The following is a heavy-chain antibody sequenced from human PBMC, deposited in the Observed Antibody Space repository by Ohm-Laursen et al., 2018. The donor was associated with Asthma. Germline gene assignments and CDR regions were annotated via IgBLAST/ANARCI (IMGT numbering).Heavy chain of an antibody. CDR2: ISSSSSTI. D-gene: IGHD2-21*02. CDR1: GFTFSSYI. V-gene: IGHV3-48*02. CDR3: ARDRGGDRSFDY. J-gene: IGHJ4*02. Sequence: SLRLSCSASGFTFSSYITNWVRQAPGKGLEWVSYISSSSSTIYYADSVKGRFTISRDSAKNSLYLQMSSLRDEDTAVYYCARDRGGDRSFDYWGQGTLVTVSS.